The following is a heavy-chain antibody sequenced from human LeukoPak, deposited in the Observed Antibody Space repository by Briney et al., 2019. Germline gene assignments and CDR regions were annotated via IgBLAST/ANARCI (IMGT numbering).Heavy chain of an antibody. CDR3: AKANPGYDYVWGSYRLDY. CDR1: GFTFSSYA. J-gene: IGHJ4*02. CDR2: ISGSGGST. V-gene: IGHV3-23*01. Sequence: GGSLRLSCAASGFTFSSYAMSWVRQAPGKGLEWVSAISGSGGSTYYADSVKGRFTISRDNSKNTLYLQMNSLGAEDTAVYYCAKANPGYDYVWGSYRLDYWGQGTLVTVSS. D-gene: IGHD3-16*02.